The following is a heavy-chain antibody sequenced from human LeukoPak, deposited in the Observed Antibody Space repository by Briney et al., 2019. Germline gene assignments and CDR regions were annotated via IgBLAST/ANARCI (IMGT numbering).Heavy chain of an antibody. CDR1: GDTFSSYV. Sequence: ASVKVSCKASGDTFSSYVITWVRQAPGQGLGWMGRINPNSGGTNYAQKFQGRVTMTRDTSISTAYMELSRLRSDDTAVYYCASFDWLSYFDYWGQGTLVTVSS. J-gene: IGHJ4*02. V-gene: IGHV1-2*06. D-gene: IGHD3-9*01. CDR3: ASFDWLSYFDY. CDR2: INPNSGGT.